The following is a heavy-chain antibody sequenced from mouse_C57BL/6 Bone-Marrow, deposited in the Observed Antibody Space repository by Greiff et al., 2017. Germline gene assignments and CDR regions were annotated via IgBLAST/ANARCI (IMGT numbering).Heavy chain of an antibody. J-gene: IGHJ4*01. V-gene: IGHV1-15*01. D-gene: IGHD1-1*01. CDR2: IDPETGGT. CDR3: TRRRGVYYGSSYYAMDY. Sequence: QVQLQQSGAELVRPGASVTLSCKASGYTFTDYEMHWVKQTPVHGLEWIGAIDPETGGTAYNQKFKGKAILTAAKSSSTAYMELRSLTSEDSAVYYCTRRRGVYYGSSYYAMDYWGQGTSVTVSS. CDR1: GYTFTDYE.